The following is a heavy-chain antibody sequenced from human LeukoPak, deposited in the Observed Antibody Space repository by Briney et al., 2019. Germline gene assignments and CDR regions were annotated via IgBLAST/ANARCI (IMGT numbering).Heavy chain of an antibody. J-gene: IGHJ4*02. CDR3: ARGPPSTALDY. CDR2: INPSGGST. CDR1: GYTFTSYG. Sequence: ASVKVSCKASGYTFTSYGISWVRQAPGQGLEWMGIINPSGGSTSYAQKFPGRVTMTRDMSTSTVYMELSSLRSEDTAVYYCARGPPSTALDYWGQGTLVTVSS. D-gene: IGHD4-17*01. V-gene: IGHV1-46*01.